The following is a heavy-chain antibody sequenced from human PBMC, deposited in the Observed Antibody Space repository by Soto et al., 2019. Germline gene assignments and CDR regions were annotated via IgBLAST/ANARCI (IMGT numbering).Heavy chain of an antibody. J-gene: IGHJ4*02. CDR2: INGGNRNT. CDR1: GYTFTSYA. Sequence: QVQLVQSGAEVKKPGASVKVSCKASGYTFTSYAMHWVRQAPGQRLEWMGWINGGNRNTKYSQRFQGRGTITTDTSAGTAYMELNSLRSEDTAVYYCARIGYSSGWYSFDYWGQGTLVTVSS. V-gene: IGHV1-3*01. D-gene: IGHD6-19*01. CDR3: ARIGYSSGWYSFDY.